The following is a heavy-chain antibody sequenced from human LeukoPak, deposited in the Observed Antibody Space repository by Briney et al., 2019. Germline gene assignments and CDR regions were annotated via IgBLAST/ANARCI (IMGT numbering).Heavy chain of an antibody. Sequence: GGSLRLSCVASGFTFSSYWMHWVRQDPRKGLVWVSRVSGDGRNINYADSVRGRFTISRDNAKTTLYLQMNTLRVEDTAVYYCTRDLMDYDVSTGLHHYYMDVWGQGTTVTVSS. V-gene: IGHV3-74*01. J-gene: IGHJ6*02. CDR2: VSGDGRNI. CDR1: GFTFSSYW. CDR3: TRDLMDYDVSTGLHHYYMDV. D-gene: IGHD3-9*01.